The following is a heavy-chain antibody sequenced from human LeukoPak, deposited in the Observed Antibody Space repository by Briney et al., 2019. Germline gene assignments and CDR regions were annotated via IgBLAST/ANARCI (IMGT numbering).Heavy chain of an antibody. V-gene: IGHV3-11*04. Sequence: GGSRRPSCPPSGSTSSGNYTGWIRQPPGRGLEWVSYISISGNTIYYADSVKGRFTISRDNAKNSLYLQMNSLRVEDTAVYYCARHTPGFDPWGQGTLVTVSS. CDR3: ARHTPGFDP. CDR1: GSTSSGNY. D-gene: IGHD2-15*01. J-gene: IGHJ5*02. CDR2: ISISGNTI.